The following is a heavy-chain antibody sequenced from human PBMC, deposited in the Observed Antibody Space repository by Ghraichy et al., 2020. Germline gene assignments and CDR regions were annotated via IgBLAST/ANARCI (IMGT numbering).Heavy chain of an antibody. Sequence: GGSLRLSCAASGFTFSRYDMHWVRQAKGKGLEWVSAIGTLSDTFYPGSVKGRFTISRDNVKNALYLQMNSLRVEDTAVYYCTRDPPDGWSPNMDVWGQGTTVTVSS. CDR2: IGTLSDT. V-gene: IGHV3-13*01. D-gene: IGHD6-19*01. CDR3: TRDPPDGWSPNMDV. J-gene: IGHJ6*02. CDR1: GFTFSRYD.